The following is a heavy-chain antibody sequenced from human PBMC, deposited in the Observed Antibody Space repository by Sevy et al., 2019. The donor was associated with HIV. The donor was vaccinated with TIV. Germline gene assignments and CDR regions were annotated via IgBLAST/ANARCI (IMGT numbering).Heavy chain of an antibody. Sequence: GGSLRLSCAASGFTFSSYAMSRVRQAPRKGLEWVSGISGSSGSTYYADSVKGRFTISRDNSKNTLYLQMNSLRAEDTAVYYCARVAGSGTYYSGDFDYWGQGTLVTVSS. J-gene: IGHJ4*02. CDR2: ISGSSGST. CDR3: ARVAGSGTYYSGDFDY. CDR1: GFTFSSYA. D-gene: IGHD3-10*01. V-gene: IGHV3-23*01.